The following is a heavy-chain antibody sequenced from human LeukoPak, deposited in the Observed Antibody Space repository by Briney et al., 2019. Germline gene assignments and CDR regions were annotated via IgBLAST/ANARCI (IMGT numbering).Heavy chain of an antibody. Sequence: PSETLSLTCAVSGGSFSGYSWSWIRQPPGKGLEWIGELNHSGSTNYTPSLRSRVTISVDTSKIQYSLELSSVTAADTAVYYCARGPYYYDSSGYYVDYWGQGTLVTVSS. J-gene: IGHJ4*02. D-gene: IGHD3-22*01. CDR3: ARGPYYYDSSGYYVDY. V-gene: IGHV4-34*01. CDR2: LNHSGST. CDR1: GGSFSGYS.